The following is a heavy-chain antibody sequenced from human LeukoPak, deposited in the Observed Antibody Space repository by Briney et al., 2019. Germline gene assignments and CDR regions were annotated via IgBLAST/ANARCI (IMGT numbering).Heavy chain of an antibody. CDR2: INPNSGGT. CDR3: AREDDYVWGSYRPNFDY. J-gene: IGHJ4*02. CDR1: GYTFTGYY. V-gene: IGHV1-2*02. Sequence: ASVKVSCKASGYTFTGYYMHWVRQAPGQELEWMGWINPNSGGTNYAQKFQGRVTMTRDTSISTAYMELSRLRSDDTAVYYCAREDDYVWGSYRPNFDYWGQGTLVTVSS. D-gene: IGHD3-16*02.